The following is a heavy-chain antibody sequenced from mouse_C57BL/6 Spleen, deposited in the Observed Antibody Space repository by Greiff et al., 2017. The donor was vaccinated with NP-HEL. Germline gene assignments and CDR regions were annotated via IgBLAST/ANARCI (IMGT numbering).Heavy chain of an antibody. J-gene: IGHJ4*01. CDR1: GYSFTSYY. D-gene: IGHD1-1*01. CDR2: IYPGSGNT. Sequence: VQLQQSGPELVKPGASVKISCKASGYSFTSYYIHWVKQRPGQGLEWIGWIYPGSGNTKYNEKFKGKATLTADTSSSTAYMQLSSLTSEDSAVYYCARGYYYGSSPYAMDYWGQGTSVTVSS. V-gene: IGHV1-66*01. CDR3: ARGYYYGSSPYAMDY.